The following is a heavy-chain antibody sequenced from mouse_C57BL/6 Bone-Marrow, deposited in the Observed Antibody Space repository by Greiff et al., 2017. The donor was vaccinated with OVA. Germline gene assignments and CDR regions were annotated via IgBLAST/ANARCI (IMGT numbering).Heavy chain of an antibody. V-gene: IGHV5-6*01. CDR2: ISSGGSYT. D-gene: IGHD3-3*01. Sequence: EVQRVESGGDLVKPGGSLKLSCAASGFTFSSYGMSWVRQTPDKRLEWVATISSGGSYTYYPDSVKGRFTISRDNAKNTLYLQMSSLKSEDTAMYYCARRRDVDFDVWGTGTTVTVSS. J-gene: IGHJ1*03. CDR3: ARRRDVDFDV. CDR1: GFTFSSYG.